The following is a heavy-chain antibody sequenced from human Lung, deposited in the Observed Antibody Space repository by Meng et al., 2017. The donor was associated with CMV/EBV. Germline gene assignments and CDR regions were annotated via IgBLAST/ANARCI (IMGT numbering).Heavy chain of an antibody. Sequence: LRLXCTVSGGSISSGGYYWSWIRQHPGKGLEWIGYIYYSGSTYYNPSLKSRVTISVDTSKNQFSLKLSSVTAADTAVYYCARDRSHSYYYYGMDVWGQGXTVTV. J-gene: IGHJ6*02. CDR1: GGSISSGGYY. CDR3: ARDRSHSYYYYGMDV. V-gene: IGHV4-31*03. CDR2: IYYSGST.